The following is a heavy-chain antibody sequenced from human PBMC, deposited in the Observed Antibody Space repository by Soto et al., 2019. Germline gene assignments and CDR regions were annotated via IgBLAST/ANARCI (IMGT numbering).Heavy chain of an antibody. D-gene: IGHD3-10*01. CDR1: GFTFNNYA. Sequence: EVQLLESGGGLVQPGGSLRLSCAASGFTFNNYAMTWVRQAPGKGLEWVSAISGGGDTTSYADSVKGRFTVSRDGSKNTLYLQMSSLSADDTALYYCAKGRGGSGSLTPRVDFWGQGTLVTVSS. V-gene: IGHV3-23*01. CDR3: AKGRGGSGSLTPRVDF. CDR2: ISGGGDTT. J-gene: IGHJ4*02.